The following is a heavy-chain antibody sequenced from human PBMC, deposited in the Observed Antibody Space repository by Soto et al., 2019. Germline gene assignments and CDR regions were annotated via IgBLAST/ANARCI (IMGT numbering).Heavy chain of an antibody. CDR3: ARSGDNYNVLDY. V-gene: IGHV3-11*03. Sequence: GGSLRLSCAASGFSISDHYMSWIRQAPGKGLEWVSYSSNSGTFTKYADSVKGRFSISRDNAKNSLYLEINSLRGEDTAIYYCARSGDNYNVLDYWGQGAPVTVSS. D-gene: IGHD3-10*02. CDR1: GFSISDHY. CDR2: SSNSGTFT. J-gene: IGHJ4*02.